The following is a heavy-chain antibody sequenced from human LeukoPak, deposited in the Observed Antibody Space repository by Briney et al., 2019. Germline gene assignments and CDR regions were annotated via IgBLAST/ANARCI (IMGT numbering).Heavy chain of an antibody. J-gene: IGHJ4*02. V-gene: IGHV3-21*01. CDR2: ISSSSSYI. CDR1: GFTFSSYS. D-gene: IGHD6-13*01. Sequence: GGSLRLSCAASGFTFSSYSMNWVRQAPGKGLEWVSSISSSSSYIYYADSVKGRFTISRDNAKNSLYLQMNSLRAEDTAVYYCARDPLSSSSFDLWGQGTLVTVSS. CDR3: ARDPLSSSSFDL.